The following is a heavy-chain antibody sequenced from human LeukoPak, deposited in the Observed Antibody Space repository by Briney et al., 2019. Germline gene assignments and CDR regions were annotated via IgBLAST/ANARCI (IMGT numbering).Heavy chain of an antibody. V-gene: IGHV1-2*02. D-gene: IGHD2-2*02. Sequence: GASVKVSCKASGYTFTGYYMHWVRQAPGQGLEWMGWINPNSGGTNYAQKFQGRVTMTRDTSISTAYMELSRLRSDDTAVYYCARDIVVVVPAAIPTFMSGMDVWGQGTTVTVSS. J-gene: IGHJ6*02. CDR1: GYTFTGYY. CDR2: INPNSGGT. CDR3: ARDIVVVVPAAIPTFMSGMDV.